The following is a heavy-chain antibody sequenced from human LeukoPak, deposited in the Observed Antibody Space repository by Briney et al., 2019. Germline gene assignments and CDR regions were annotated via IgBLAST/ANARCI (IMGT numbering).Heavy chain of an antibody. CDR2: ISAYNGNT. CDR1: GYTFTSYG. Sequence: ASVKVSCKASGYTFTSYGISWVRQAPGQGLEWMGWISAYNGNTNYAQKFQGRVTMTRDTSISTAYMELSRLRSDDTAVYYCARVVGQFAAFDIWGQGTMVTVSS. CDR3: ARVVGQFAAFDI. V-gene: IGHV1-18*01. J-gene: IGHJ3*02. D-gene: IGHD3/OR15-3a*01.